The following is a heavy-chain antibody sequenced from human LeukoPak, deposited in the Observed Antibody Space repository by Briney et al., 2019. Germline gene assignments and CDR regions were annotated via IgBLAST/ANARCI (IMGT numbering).Heavy chain of an antibody. CDR1: GGSFRSYA. J-gene: IGHJ5*02. V-gene: IGHV1-69*06. CDR2: ITPIFGTT. D-gene: IGHD2/OR15-2a*01. CDR3: ARDVGNSWFDP. Sequence: ASVKVSCKASGGSFRSYATSWVRQALGQGLEWMGGITPIFGTTKYAQKFQGRVTITADKSTSTAYMELSSLRSEDTAVYYCARDVGNSWFDPWGQGTLVTVSS.